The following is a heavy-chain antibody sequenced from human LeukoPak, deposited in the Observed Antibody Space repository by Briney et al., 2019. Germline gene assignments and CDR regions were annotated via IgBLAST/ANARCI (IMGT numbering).Heavy chain of an antibody. CDR2: INPNSGGT. V-gene: IGHV1-2*02. CDR3: ARNRDGLGY. D-gene: IGHD5-24*01. Sequence: GASVKVSCKASGYTFIDYEIYWVRQAPGQGLEWMGWINPNSGGTNYAQKFQGRVTLTRDTSISTAYMELSRLRSDDTAVYYCARNRDGLGYWGQGTLVTVPS. CDR1: GYTFIDYE. J-gene: IGHJ4*02.